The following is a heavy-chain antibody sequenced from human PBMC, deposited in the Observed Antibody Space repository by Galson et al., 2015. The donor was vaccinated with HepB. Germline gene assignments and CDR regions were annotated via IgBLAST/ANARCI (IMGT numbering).Heavy chain of an antibody. CDR2: IRSKAYGGTT. D-gene: IGHD2-21*02. J-gene: IGHJ2*01. CDR1: GFTFGDYA. CDR3: TRVRHIVVVTARYFDL. Sequence: SLRLSCAASGFTFGDYAMSWFRQAPGKGLEWVGFIRSKAYGGTTEYAASVKGRFTISRDDSKSIAYLQMNSLKTEDTAVYYCTRVRHIVVVTARYFDLWGRGTLVTVSS. V-gene: IGHV3-49*03.